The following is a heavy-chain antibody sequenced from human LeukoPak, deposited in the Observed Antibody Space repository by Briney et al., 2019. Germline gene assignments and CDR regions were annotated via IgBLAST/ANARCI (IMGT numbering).Heavy chain of an antibody. CDR2: IIPIFGTA. D-gene: IGHD1-1*01. J-gene: IGHJ4*02. Sequence: GASVKVSCKASGGTFSSYAISWVRQAPGQGLEWMGGIIPIFGTANYAQKFQGRVTITTDESTSTAYMELSSLRSEDTAVYYCASDTTGVNFDYWGQGTLVTVSS. CDR1: GGTFSSYA. CDR3: ASDTTGVNFDY. V-gene: IGHV1-69*05.